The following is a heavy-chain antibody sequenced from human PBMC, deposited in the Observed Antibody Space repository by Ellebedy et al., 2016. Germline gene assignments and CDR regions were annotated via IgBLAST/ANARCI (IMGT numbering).Heavy chain of an antibody. V-gene: IGHV3-7*04. D-gene: IGHD1-26*01. CDR1: GFTFSSFW. J-gene: IGHJ4*02. Sequence: GGSLRLXXAASGFTFSSFWMSWVRQAPGKGLEWVANIKQDGSVKYYVDSVKGRFTISRDNATNSLFLLMNSLRAENTAVYYCARYTTRSVGYYFDYWGQGALVTVSA. CDR3: ARYTTRSVGYYFDY. CDR2: IKQDGSVK.